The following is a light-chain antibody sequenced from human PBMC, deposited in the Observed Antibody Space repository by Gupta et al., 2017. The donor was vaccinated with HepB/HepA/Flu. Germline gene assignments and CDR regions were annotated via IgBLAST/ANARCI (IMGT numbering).Light chain of an antibody. Sequence: QSVLPQPPSASEPPGQRVTISCSGSSSNSESNYVYWYQQPPGTAPKLLIYRNNQRPSGVPDRFSGSKSGTSASLAISGLRSDDEADYYCAAWDDRLSGWVFGGGTKLTVL. V-gene: IGLV1-47*01. CDR1: SSNSESNY. CDR3: AAWDDRLSGWV. J-gene: IGLJ3*02. CDR2: RNN.